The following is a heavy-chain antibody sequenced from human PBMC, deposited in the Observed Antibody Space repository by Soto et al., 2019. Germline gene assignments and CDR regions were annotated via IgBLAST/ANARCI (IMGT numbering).Heavy chain of an antibody. Sequence: QLQLQESGPGLVKPSETLSLTCTVSGGSISSSSYYWGWIRQPPGKGLEWIGSIFYSGSTYYNPSLNSQVTISLDTSKTQCSLNLRSGTAADPAVSYFETENEGKYYAFDYWCKGTMVTV. CDR1: GGSISSSSYY. V-gene: IGHV4-39*02. CDR2: IFYSGST. CDR3: ETENEGKYYAFDY. D-gene: IGHD2-15*01. J-gene: IGHJ3*01.